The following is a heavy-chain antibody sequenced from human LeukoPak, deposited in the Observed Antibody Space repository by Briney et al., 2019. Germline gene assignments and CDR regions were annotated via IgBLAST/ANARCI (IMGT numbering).Heavy chain of an antibody. D-gene: IGHD6-6*01. CDR3: ARDSAYSSSFDY. V-gene: IGHV4-59*01. Sequence: SETLSLTCTVSGGSISSYYWSWIRQPPGKGLEWIGYIYYSGSTNYNPSLKSRVTISVDTSKNQFSLRLSSVTAADTAVYYCARDSAYSSSFDYWGQGTLVTVSS. J-gene: IGHJ4*02. CDR1: GGSISSYY. CDR2: IYYSGST.